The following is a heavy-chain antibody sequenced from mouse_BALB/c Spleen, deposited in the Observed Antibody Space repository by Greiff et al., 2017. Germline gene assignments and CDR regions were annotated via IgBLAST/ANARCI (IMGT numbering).Heavy chain of an antibody. D-gene: IGHD2-10*01. Sequence: EVQRVESGGGLVQPGGSLRLSCATSGFTFTDYYMSWVRQPPGKALEWLGFIRNKANGYTTEYSASVKGRFTISRDNSQSILYLQMNTLRAEDSATYYCARAYDEQDYAMDYWGQGTSVTVSS. CDR2: IRNKANGYTT. J-gene: IGHJ4*01. CDR1: GFTFTDYY. CDR3: ARAYDEQDYAMDY. V-gene: IGHV7-3*02.